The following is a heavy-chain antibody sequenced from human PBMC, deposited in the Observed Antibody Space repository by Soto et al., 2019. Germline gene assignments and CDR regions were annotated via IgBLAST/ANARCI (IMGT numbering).Heavy chain of an antibody. D-gene: IGHD2-2*01. V-gene: IGHV3-21*01. Sequence: PGGSLRLSCAASGFTFSSYSMNWVRQAPGKGLEWVSSISSSSSYIYYADSVKGRFTISRDNAKNSLYLQMNSLGAEDTAVYYCARGSLVVVPAARGYYYGMDVWGQGTTVTVSS. CDR2: ISSSSSYI. J-gene: IGHJ6*02. CDR3: ARGSLVVVPAARGYYYGMDV. CDR1: GFTFSSYS.